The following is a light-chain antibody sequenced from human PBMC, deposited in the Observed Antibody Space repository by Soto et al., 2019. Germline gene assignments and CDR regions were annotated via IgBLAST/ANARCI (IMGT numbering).Light chain of an antibody. Sequence: QSVLTQPASVSGSPGQSITISCTGTSSDIGTYHLVSWYQHHPGNAPKLMIYDATKRPSGVSGRFSGSKSGNTASLTISGLQTEDEDDYYCCSYAGGSTLVFGGGTKVTVL. CDR2: DAT. CDR3: CSYAGGSTLV. J-gene: IGLJ3*02. CDR1: SSDIGTYHL. V-gene: IGLV2-23*01.